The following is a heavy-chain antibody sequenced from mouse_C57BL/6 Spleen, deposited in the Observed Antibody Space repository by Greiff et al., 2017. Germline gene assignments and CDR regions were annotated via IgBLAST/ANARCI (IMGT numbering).Heavy chain of an antibody. D-gene: IGHD1-1*01. V-gene: IGHV1-52*01. J-gene: IGHJ4*01. CDR3: AREGITTVVPYAMDY. CDR1: GYTFTSYW. CDR2: IDPSDSET. Sequence: QVQLQQPGAELVRPGSSVKLSCKASGYTFTSYWMHWVKPRPIQGLEWIGNIDPSDSETHYNQKFKDKATLTVDKSSSTAYMQLSSLTSEDSAVYYCAREGITTVVPYAMDYWGQGTSVTVSS.